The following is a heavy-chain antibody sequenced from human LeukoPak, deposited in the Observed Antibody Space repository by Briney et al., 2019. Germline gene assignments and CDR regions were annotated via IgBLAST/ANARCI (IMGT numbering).Heavy chain of an antibody. CDR3: AKDLRDYYDSSGYGPFDY. CDR2: ISGSGGST. V-gene: IGHV3-23*01. Sequence: GGSLRLSCAASRFTFNFYSMNWVRQAPGKGLEWISYISGSGGSTYYADSVKGRFTISRDNSKNTLYLQMNSLRAEDTAVYYCAKDLRDYYDSSGYGPFDYWGQGTLVTVSS. J-gene: IGHJ4*02. D-gene: IGHD3-22*01. CDR1: RFTFNFYS.